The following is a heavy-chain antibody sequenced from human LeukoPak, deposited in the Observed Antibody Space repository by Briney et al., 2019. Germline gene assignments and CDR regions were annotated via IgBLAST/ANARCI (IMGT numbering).Heavy chain of an antibody. D-gene: IGHD2/OR15-2a*01. V-gene: IGHV4-34*01. Sequence: SETLSLTCAVYGGSFSGYYWSWSRQPPGKGLEWIGEINHSGSTNYNPSLKSRVTISVDTSKNQFSLKLSSVTAADTAVYYCARNSPAALDVWGQGTTVTVSS. CDR3: ARNSPAALDV. CDR2: INHSGST. J-gene: IGHJ6*02. CDR1: GGSFSGYY.